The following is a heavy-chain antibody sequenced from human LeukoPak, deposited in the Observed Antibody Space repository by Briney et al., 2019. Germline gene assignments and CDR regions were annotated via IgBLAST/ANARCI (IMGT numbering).Heavy chain of an antibody. CDR2: IHYTGST. D-gene: IGHD2-2*03. CDR1: GGPITVYH. J-gene: IGHJ5*02. CDR3: ARKLGHCSSTSCYGVNWFDP. V-gene: IGHV4-59*01. Sequence: PSETLSLTCSVSGGPITVYHWIWIRQPPGKGLEFIGYIHYTGSTNYNSSLTSRISISTDTSKNQFSLKMTSVTAADTAVYYCARKLGHCSSTSCYGVNWFDPWGQGTLVTVSS.